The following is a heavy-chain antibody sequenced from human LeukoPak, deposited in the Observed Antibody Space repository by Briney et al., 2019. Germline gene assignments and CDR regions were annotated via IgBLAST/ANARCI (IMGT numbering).Heavy chain of an antibody. CDR2: MNPNSGNT. Sequence: ASVKVSCKASGYTFTSYDINWVRQATGQGLEWMGWMNPNSGNTGYAQKFQGRVTMTRNTSISTAYMELSSLRSEDTAVYYCARGDIYGGNRRAEWDAFDIWGQGTMVTVSS. V-gene: IGHV1-8*01. CDR3: ARGDIYGGNRRAEWDAFDI. D-gene: IGHD4-23*01. CDR1: GYTFTSYD. J-gene: IGHJ3*02.